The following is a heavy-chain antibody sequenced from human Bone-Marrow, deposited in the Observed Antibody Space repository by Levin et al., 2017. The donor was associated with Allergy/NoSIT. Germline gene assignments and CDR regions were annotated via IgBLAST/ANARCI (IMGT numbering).Heavy chain of an antibody. J-gene: IGHJ5*02. V-gene: IGHV1-69*13. CDR3: ANYVWGSYRRWGNWLDP. Sequence: SVKVSCKASGGILNSNAISWVRQAPGQRLEWMGGIIPVLGATDYAQKFQGRVTITADESGSTVYLEVSSLSSNDTAMYYCANYVWGSYRRWGNWLDPWGQGTLVTVSS. D-gene: IGHD3-16*02. CDR1: GGILNSNA. CDR2: IIPVLGAT.